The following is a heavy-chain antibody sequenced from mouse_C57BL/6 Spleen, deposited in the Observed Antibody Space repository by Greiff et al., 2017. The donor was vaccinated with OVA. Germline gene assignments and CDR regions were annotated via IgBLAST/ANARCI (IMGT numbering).Heavy chain of an antibody. Sequence: VQLVESGAELVKPGASVKISCKASGYAFSSYWMNWVKQRPGKGLEWIGQIYPGDGDTNYNGKFKGKATLTADKSSSTAYMQLSSLTSEDSALYFCARADNYAMDYGGQGTSVTVSS. V-gene: IGHV1-80*01. CDR1: GYAFSSYW. J-gene: IGHJ4*01. D-gene: IGHD3-2*01. CDR3: ARADNYAMDY. CDR2: IYPGDGDT.